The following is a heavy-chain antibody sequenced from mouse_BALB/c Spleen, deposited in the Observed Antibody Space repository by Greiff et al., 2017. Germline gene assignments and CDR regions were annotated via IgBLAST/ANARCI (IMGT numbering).Heavy chain of an antibody. D-gene: IGHD1-1*01. Sequence: VQLKQSGPELVKPGASVKISCKASGYTFTDYNMHWVKQSHGKSLEWIGYIYPYNGGTGYNQKFKSKATLTVDNSSSTAYMELRSLTSEDSAVYYCARGVVEGFAYWGQGTLVTVSA. J-gene: IGHJ3*01. CDR2: IYPYNGGT. V-gene: IGHV1S29*02. CDR1: GYTFTDYN. CDR3: ARGVVEGFAY.